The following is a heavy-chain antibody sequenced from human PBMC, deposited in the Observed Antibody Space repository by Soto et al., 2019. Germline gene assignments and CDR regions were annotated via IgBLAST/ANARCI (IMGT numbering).Heavy chain of an antibody. D-gene: IGHD3-10*01. CDR3: TSKFGQLLADAFDI. CDR1: GDSISRSYW. Sequence: QVRLQESGPGLVKPSGTLSLTCAVSGDSISRSYWWSWVRQLPGKGLEWIGEIYHSGSTIYNPSLQSRVTLSVDKSKNEFSLKMSSVTDADTAVYYCTSKFGQLLADAFDIWGQGTMVTVSS. CDR2: IYHSGST. V-gene: IGHV4-4*02. J-gene: IGHJ3*02.